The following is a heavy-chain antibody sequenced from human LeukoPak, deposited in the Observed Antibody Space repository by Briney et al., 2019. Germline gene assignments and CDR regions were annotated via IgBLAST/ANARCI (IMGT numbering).Heavy chain of an antibody. Sequence: GGSLRLSCAASGFTFDDYAMHWVRQAPGKGLEWVSGISWNSGSIGYADSVKGRFTISRDNAKNSLYLQMNSLRAEGTALYYCAKDIGQWLGKYYFDYWGQGTLVTVSS. V-gene: IGHV3-9*01. J-gene: IGHJ4*02. CDR1: GFTFDDYA. CDR2: ISWNSGSI. CDR3: AKDIGQWLGKYYFDY. D-gene: IGHD6-19*01.